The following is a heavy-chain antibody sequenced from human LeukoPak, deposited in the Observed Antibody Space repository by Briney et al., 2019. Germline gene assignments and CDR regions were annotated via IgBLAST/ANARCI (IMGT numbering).Heavy chain of an antibody. V-gene: IGHV3-21*01. CDR3: ASFDSSGWHYFDY. CDR2: ISSRSGYI. Sequence: WIRQPPGKGLEWVSSISSRSGYIYYGDSVKGRFTISRDNAKNSLYLQMNTLRAEDTAVYYRASFDSSGWHYFDYWGQGTLVTVSA. J-gene: IGHJ4*02. D-gene: IGHD6-19*01.